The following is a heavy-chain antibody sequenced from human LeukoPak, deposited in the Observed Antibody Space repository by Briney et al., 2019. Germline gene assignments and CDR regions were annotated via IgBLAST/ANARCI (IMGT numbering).Heavy chain of an antibody. CDR1: GFTFDDYA. Sequence: PGGSLRLSCAASGFTFDDYAMHWVRQAPGKGLEWVSGISWNSGSIGYADSVKGRFTISRDNAKNSLYLQMNSLRAEDTALYYCAKAPGVGIGPDYWGQGTLVTVSS. J-gene: IGHJ4*02. V-gene: IGHV3-9*01. CDR2: ISWNSGSI. D-gene: IGHD3-3*01. CDR3: AKAPGVGIGPDY.